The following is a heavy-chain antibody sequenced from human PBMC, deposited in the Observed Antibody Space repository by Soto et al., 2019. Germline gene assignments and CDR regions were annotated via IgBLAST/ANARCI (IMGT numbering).Heavy chain of an antibody. Sequence: LRLSCAVSGFYFNNYGINWVRQAPGKGLEWVSSVSKSDYTYYSDSVKGRFTISRDNAKNSVSLQMNSLRAEDTAVYYCAREDSIIIPAVSDFWGQGTLVTVSS. V-gene: IGHV3-21*01. CDR1: GFYFNNYG. CDR2: VSKSDYT. D-gene: IGHD2-2*01. CDR3: AREDSIIIPAVSDF. J-gene: IGHJ4*02.